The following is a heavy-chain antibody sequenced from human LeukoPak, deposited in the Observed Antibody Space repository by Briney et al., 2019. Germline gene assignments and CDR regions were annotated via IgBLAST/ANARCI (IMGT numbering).Heavy chain of an antibody. CDR1: GFTVNNNY. CDR3: LRKNIVRVPVSLHYMLDP. Sequence: GGSLRLSCTASGFTVNNNYMIWVRQAPGKGLEWVSVIYSGDSTYYTDSVKGRFTISRDNSKNTLYLQMNSLRAEDTAVYYCLRKNIVRVPVSLHYMLDPWGQGTLVTVSS. D-gene: IGHD2/OR15-2a*01. CDR2: IYSGDST. V-gene: IGHV3-66*01. J-gene: IGHJ5*02.